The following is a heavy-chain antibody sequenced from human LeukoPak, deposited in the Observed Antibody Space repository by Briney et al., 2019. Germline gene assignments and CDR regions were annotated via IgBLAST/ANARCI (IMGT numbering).Heavy chain of an antibody. CDR2: LYYSGST. CDR1: GGSIRSYY. D-gene: IGHD6-13*01. J-gene: IGHJ3*02. Sequence: SETLSLTCSVSGGSIRSYYWTWIRQPPGKGLEWIGYLYYSGSTNYNPSLKSRVTISIDTSKNQFSLKLTSLTAADTAVYYCARDLRTLYSSNWYVGAFDIWGQGTLVTVSS. CDR3: ARDLRTLYSSNWYVGAFDI. V-gene: IGHV4-59*01.